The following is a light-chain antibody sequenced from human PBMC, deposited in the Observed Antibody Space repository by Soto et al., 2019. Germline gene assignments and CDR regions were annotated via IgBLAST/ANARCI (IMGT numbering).Light chain of an antibody. CDR2: EVS. CDR3: SSYTRQYTPSYV. V-gene: IGLV2-14*01. CDR1: SSDVGGYNY. J-gene: IGLJ1*01. Sequence: QSVLTQPASVSGSPGQSITLSCTGTSSDVGGYNYVSWYQQHPGKAPKLMIYEVSNRPSGISHRFSGSKSGNTASLTISGLRAEDEADYYCSSYTRQYTPSYVFRTGTKLTVL.